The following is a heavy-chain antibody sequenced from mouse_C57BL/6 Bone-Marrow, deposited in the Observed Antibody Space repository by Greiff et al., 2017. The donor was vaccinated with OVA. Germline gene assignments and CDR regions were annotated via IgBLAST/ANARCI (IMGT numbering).Heavy chain of an antibody. J-gene: IGHJ4*01. V-gene: IGHV1-15*01. Sequence: QVQLQQSGAELVRPGASVTLSCKASGYTFTDYEMHWVKQTPVHGLEWIGAIDPETGGTAYNQKFKGKAIRTADKSSSTAYMELRSLTYEDSAVYYCTRAADYDGYYAMDYWGQGTSVTVSS. D-gene: IGHD2-4*01. CDR2: IDPETGGT. CDR1: GYTFTDYE. CDR3: TRAADYDGYYAMDY.